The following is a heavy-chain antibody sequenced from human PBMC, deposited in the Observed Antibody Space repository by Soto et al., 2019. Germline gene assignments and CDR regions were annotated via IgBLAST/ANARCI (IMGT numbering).Heavy chain of an antibody. V-gene: IGHV3-23*01. CDR2: ISGSGGST. CDR3: VRRLDSSKYPIDPF. CDR1: GFTFSSYA. Sequence: PRRSLRLSCAASGFTFSSYAMNWVRQAPGKGLEWVSTISGSGGSTYYADSVKGRFTISRDNSKNTQSLQMNSPRAEDTAVYYCVRRLDSSKYPIDPFWGRGTPVPVYS. D-gene: IGHD4-4*01. J-gene: IGHJ2*01.